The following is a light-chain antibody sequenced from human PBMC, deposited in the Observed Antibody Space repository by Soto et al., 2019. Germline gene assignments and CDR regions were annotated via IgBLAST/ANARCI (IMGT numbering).Light chain of an antibody. V-gene: IGKV4-1*01. CDR3: QQYSGTPRT. CDR2: WAS. J-gene: IGKJ1*01. CDR1: QSVLYSSNNRNY. Sequence: DIVMTQSPDSLAVSLGERATINCKSSQSVLYSSNNRNYLAWYQQKPGQPPKLLIYWASTRQSGVPDRFSGSGSGTDFTHTISSLLAEDVAVYYCQQYSGTPRTFGQGTKVEIK.